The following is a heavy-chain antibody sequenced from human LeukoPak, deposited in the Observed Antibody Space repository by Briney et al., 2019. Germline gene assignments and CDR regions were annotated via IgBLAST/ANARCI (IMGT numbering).Heavy chain of an antibody. J-gene: IGHJ3*02. D-gene: IGHD2-8*02. CDR2: IYSGGST. V-gene: IGHV3-53*01. CDR3: ARAWCHVAGRCGAFDI. Sequence: GGSLRLSCAASGFTVSSNYMSWVRQAPGKGLEWVSVIYSGGSTYYADSVKGRFTISRDNSKNTLYLQMNSLRAEDTAVYYCARAWCHVAGRCGAFDIWGQGTMVTVSS. CDR1: GFTVSSNY.